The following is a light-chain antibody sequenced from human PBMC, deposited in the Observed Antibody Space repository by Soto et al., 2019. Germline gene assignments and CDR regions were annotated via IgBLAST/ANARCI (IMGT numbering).Light chain of an antibody. CDR3: CSYTTSSTYA. Sequence: SVLTQTASVSGSPGQSIAISCTRTSSYVGGYNYVSWYQQHPGKAPKLMIYDVNNRPSGVSNRFSDSKSGNTASLTISGLQAEDEADYYCCSYTTSSTYAFGTGTKVTVL. J-gene: IGLJ1*01. V-gene: IGLV2-14*03. CDR2: DVN. CDR1: SSYVGGYNY.